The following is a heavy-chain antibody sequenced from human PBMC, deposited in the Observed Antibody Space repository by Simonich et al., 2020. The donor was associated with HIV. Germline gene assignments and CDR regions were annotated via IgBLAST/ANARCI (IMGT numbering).Heavy chain of an antibody. CDR1: GGSFSGYY. Sequence: QVQLQQWGAGLLKPSETLSLTCSVYGGSFSGYYWLWIRQAPGKGLEWIGEINHSGSTTYNPSLKGGGTISVDASKKQFSLKLSSVTAADTAVYYCARESTLRSYYYGSGSGMGYWGQGTLVTVSS. V-gene: IGHV4-34*01. CDR2: INHSGST. CDR3: ARESTLRSYYYGSGSGMGY. D-gene: IGHD3-10*01. J-gene: IGHJ4*02.